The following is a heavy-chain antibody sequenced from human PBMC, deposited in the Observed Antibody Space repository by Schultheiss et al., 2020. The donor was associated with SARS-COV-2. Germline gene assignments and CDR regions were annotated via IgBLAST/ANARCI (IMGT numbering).Heavy chain of an antibody. J-gene: IGHJ6*03. CDR3: ARGRVGANYYYYYMDV. Sequence: ASVKVSCKASGYTFTSYGISWVRQAPGQGLEWMGWISAYNGNTNYAQKFQGRVTITADKSTSTAYMELSSLRSEDTAVYYCARGRVGANYYYYYMDVWGKGTTVTVSS. V-gene: IGHV1-18*04. CDR2: ISAYNGNT. D-gene: IGHD3-16*01. CDR1: GYTFTSYG.